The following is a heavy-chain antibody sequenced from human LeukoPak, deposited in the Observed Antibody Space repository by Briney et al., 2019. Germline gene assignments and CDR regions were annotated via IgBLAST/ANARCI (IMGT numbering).Heavy chain of an antibody. D-gene: IGHD6-19*01. CDR2: INHSGST. V-gene: IGHV4-34*01. J-gene: IGHJ6*03. Sequence: PSETLSLTCAVYGGSFSGYYWSWIRQPPGKGLEWIGEINHSGSTNYNPSLKSRVTISVDTSKNQFSLKLSSVTAADTAVYYCARRGWAYYYMDVWGKGTTVTVSS. CDR1: GGSFSGYY. CDR3: ARRGWAYYYMDV.